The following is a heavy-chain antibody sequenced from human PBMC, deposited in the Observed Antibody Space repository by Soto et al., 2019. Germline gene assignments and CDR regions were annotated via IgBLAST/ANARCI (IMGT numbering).Heavy chain of an antibody. V-gene: IGHV4-34*01. Sequence: QVQLQQWGAGLLKPSETLSLTCAVYGGSFSGYYWSWIRQPPGKGLEWIGEINPSGSTNYNPSLKSRITISVDTAKNQVSQKLSSVTAADTAWYYCSLGKRHYYDSIGYPYLDYWGQGTLVTVSS. D-gene: IGHD3-22*01. CDR2: INPSGST. J-gene: IGHJ4*02. CDR3: SLGKRHYYDSIGYPYLDY. CDR1: GGSFSGYY.